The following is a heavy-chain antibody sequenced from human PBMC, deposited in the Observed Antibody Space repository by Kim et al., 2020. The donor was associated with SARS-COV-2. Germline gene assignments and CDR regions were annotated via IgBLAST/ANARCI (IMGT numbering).Heavy chain of an antibody. D-gene: IGHD4-17*01. CDR1: GFTFSSYA. CDR2: ISYDGSNK. Sequence: GGSLRLSCAASGFTFSSYAMHWVRQAPGKGLEWVAVISYDGSNKYYADSVKGRFTISRDNSKNTLYLQMNSLRAEDTAVYYCARESTVTTHYRNPPGDYWGQGTLVTVSS. J-gene: IGHJ4*02. V-gene: IGHV3-30*04. CDR3: ARESTVTTHYRNPPGDY.